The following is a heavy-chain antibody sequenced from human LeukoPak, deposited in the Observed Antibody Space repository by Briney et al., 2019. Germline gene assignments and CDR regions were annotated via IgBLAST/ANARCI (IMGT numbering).Heavy chain of an antibody. J-gene: IGHJ5*02. D-gene: IGHD3-22*01. V-gene: IGHV4-59*01. CDR3: ARASGYYDSSGYITDWFDP. CDR1: GGSISSYY. Sequence: SXXLXLTCTVSGGSISSYYWSWIRQPPGKGLEWIGYIYYSGSTNYNPSLKRRVTISVDTSKNQFSLNLSSVTAADTAVYYCARASGYYDSSGYITDWFDPWGQGTLVTVSS. CDR2: IYYSGST.